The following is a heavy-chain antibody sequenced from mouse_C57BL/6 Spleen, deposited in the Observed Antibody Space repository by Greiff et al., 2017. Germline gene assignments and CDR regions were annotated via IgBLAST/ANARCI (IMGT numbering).Heavy chain of an antibody. CDR1: GFTFSDAW. CDR2: IRNKANNHAP. J-gene: IGHJ3*01. V-gene: IGHV6-6*01. CDR3: TRSYGSSYEWVGY. D-gene: IGHD1-1*01. Sequence: EVQLQQSGGGLVQPGGSMKLSCAASGFTFSDAWMDWVRQSPEKGLEWVAEIRNKANNHAPYYAESVKGRFTIYRDDSKSSVYLQMNSLRAEDTGIYYCTRSYGSSYEWVGYWGQGTLVTGSA.